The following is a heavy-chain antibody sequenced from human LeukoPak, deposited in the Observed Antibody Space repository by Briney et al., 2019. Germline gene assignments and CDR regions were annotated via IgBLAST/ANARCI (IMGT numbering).Heavy chain of an antibody. CDR3: AVRDSSGYYYERAFDY. CDR1: GFTFSSYG. V-gene: IGHV3-30*02. CDR2: IRYDGSNK. J-gene: IGHJ4*02. Sequence: GGPLRLSCAASGFTFSSYGMHWVRQAPGKGLEWVAFIRYDGSNKYYADSVKGRFTISRDNSKNTLYLQMNSLRAEDTAVYYCAVRDSSGYYYERAFDYWGQGTLVTVSS. D-gene: IGHD3-22*01.